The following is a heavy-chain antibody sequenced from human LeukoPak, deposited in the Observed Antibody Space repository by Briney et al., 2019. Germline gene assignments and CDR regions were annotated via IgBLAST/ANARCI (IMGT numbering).Heavy chain of an antibody. CDR3: AKKASGIAPADY. J-gene: IGHJ4*02. CDR1: GFTFNTYA. V-gene: IGHV3-23*01. Sequence: GGSLRLSYAASGFTFNTYAMSWVRQAPGKGLEWVSTISGSGGSTNYADSVKGRFTVSRDNSMNTLYSQMNSLRADDTAVYYCAKKASGIAPADYWGQGTLVTVSS. D-gene: IGHD6-19*01. CDR2: ISGSGGST.